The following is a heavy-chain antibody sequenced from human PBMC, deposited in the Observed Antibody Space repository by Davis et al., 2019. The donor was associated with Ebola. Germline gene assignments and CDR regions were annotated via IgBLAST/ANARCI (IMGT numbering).Heavy chain of an antibody. CDR1: GGSISSGGYY. V-gene: IGHV4-31*03. CDR3: ARGACSTSCYYYYYMDV. CDR2: IYYSGST. Sequence: LRLSCTVSGGSISSGGYYWSWIRQHPGTGLEWIGYIYYSGSTYYNPSLKSRVTISVDTSKNQFSLKLSSVTAADTAVYYCARGACSTSCYYYYYMDVWGKGTTVTVSS. J-gene: IGHJ6*03. D-gene: IGHD2-2*01.